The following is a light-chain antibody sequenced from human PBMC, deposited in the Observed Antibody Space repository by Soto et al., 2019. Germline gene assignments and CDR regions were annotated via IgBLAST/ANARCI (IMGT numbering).Light chain of an antibody. Sequence: EIVLTQSPATLSLSPGQRATLSCRASQSIGLSLAWYQHKPGQAPRLLIYDASTRASGIPARFSGSGSGTDFTLTITRLEPEDSAVYFCQQYTGPPTTFGQGTRLEIK. CDR1: QSIGLS. J-gene: IGKJ5*01. CDR3: QQYTGPPTT. V-gene: IGKV3-11*01. CDR2: DAS.